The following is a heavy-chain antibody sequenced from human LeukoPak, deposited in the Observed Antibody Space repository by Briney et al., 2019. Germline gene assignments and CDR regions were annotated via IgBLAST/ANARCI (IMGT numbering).Heavy chain of an antibody. CDR1: SGSISSSSYY. Sequence: SETLSLTCTVSSGSISSSSYYWGWIRQPPGTGLEWIGSIYYSGSTYYNPSLKSRVTISVDTSKNQFSLKLSSVTAADTAVYYCARATDYSNYSIYHYYYMDVWGKGTTVTVSS. CDR3: ARATDYSNYSIYHYYYMDV. CDR2: IYYSGST. V-gene: IGHV4-39*01. D-gene: IGHD4-11*01. J-gene: IGHJ6*03.